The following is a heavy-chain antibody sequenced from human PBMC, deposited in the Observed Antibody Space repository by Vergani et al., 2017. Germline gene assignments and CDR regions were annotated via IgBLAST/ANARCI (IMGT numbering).Heavy chain of an antibody. J-gene: IGHJ5*02. CDR3: ARGPPPGSSYNWFDP. Sequence: QVQLQESGPGLVKPSQTLSLTCTVYGGSFSGYYWSWIRQPPGKGLEWIGEINHSGSTNYNPSLKSRVTISVDTSKNQFSLKLSSVTAADTAVYYCARGPPPGSSYNWFDPWGQGTLVTVSS. V-gene: IGHV4-34*09. D-gene: IGHD3-10*01. CDR1: GGSFSGYY. CDR2: INHSGST.